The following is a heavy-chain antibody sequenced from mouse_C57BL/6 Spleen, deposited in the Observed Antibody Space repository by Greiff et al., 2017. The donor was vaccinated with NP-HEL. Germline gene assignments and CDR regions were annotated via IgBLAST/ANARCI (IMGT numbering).Heavy chain of an antibody. D-gene: IGHD3-2*02. Sequence: QVQLQQPGAELVKPGASVKMSCKASGYTFTSYWITWVKQRPGQGLEWIGDIYPGSGSTNYNEKFKSKATLTVDTSSSTAYMQLSSLTSEDSAVYYCARVDSSGPAWFAYWGQGTLVTVSA. CDR1: GYTFTSYW. V-gene: IGHV1-55*01. CDR3: ARVDSSGPAWFAY. CDR2: IYPGSGST. J-gene: IGHJ3*01.